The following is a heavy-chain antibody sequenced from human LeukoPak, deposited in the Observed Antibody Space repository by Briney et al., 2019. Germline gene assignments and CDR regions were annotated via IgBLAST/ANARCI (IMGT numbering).Heavy chain of an antibody. Sequence: GGSLRLSCAASGFTFSSYWMSWVRQAPGKGLEWVANIKQDGSEKYYADSVKGRFTISRDNTKNSLYLQMNSLRAEDTAVYYCARDRHSSGWYRDYWGQGTLVTVSS. CDR2: IKQDGSEK. V-gene: IGHV3-7*01. CDR1: GFTFSSYW. D-gene: IGHD6-19*01. J-gene: IGHJ4*02. CDR3: ARDRHSSGWYRDY.